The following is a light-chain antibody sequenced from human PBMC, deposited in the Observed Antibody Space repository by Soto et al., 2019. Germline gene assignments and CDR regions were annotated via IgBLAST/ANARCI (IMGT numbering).Light chain of an antibody. CDR2: EVS. V-gene: IGLV2-14*01. Sequence: QCLLTQPASVSGSRGQSITISCTGTISDVGGYNYVSWYQQHPGKAPKLMIYEVSNRPSGVSNRFSGSTSGNTASLTISGLQAEDEADYYRSSYTSSSTRVFGTGTKVTVL. J-gene: IGLJ1*01. CDR1: ISDVGGYNY. CDR3: SSYTSSSTRV.